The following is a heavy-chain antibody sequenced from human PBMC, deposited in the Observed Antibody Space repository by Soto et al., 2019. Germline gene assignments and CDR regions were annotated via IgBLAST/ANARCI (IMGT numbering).Heavy chain of an antibody. CDR2: ISSSSSYI. Sequence: EVQLVESGGGLVKPGGSLRLSCAASGFTFSSYSMNWVRQAPEKGLEWVSSISSSSSYIYYADSVKGRFTISRDNAKNSLYLKMNSLRAEDTAVYYCASDQPGYSYGYGLGYWGQGTLVTVSS. V-gene: IGHV3-21*01. CDR1: GFTFSSYS. CDR3: ASDQPGYSYGYGLGY. J-gene: IGHJ4*02. D-gene: IGHD5-18*01.